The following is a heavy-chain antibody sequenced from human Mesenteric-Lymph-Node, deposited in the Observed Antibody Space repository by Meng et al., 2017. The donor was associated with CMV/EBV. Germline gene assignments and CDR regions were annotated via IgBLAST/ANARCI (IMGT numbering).Heavy chain of an antibody. CDR2: INPKSGDN. CDR3: ARAPLVPPAMNYYGMDV. J-gene: IGHJ6*02. CDR1: GYTFTDYY. Sequence: ASVKVSCKASGYTFTDYYIHWVRQAPGQGLEWMGWINPKSGDNEFAQRFQGRVTVTSDTSISTAHMELSRLSSDDTSVYYCARAPLVPPAMNYYGMDVWGQGATVTVSS. V-gene: IGHV1-2*02. D-gene: IGHD2-2*01.